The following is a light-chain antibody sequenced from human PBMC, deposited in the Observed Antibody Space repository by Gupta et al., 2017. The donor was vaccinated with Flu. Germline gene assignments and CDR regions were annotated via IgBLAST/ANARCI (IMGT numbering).Light chain of an antibody. CDR3: QQYNSYPRT. Sequence: PSTLSASVGDRVSITCRASQSINNWLAWYQQKPWKAPKVLIYKTSVLESGVPSRFSGSGSGTEFTLTISSLQPDDFATYYCQQYNSYPRTFGQGTKVEIK. CDR2: KTS. J-gene: IGKJ1*01. CDR1: QSINNW. V-gene: IGKV1-5*03.